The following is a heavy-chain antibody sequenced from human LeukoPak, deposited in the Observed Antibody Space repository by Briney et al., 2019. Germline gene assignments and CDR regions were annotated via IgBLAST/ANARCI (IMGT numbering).Heavy chain of an antibody. V-gene: IGHV1-18*01. Sequence: AAVKVSCKASGYTSTSYRISWVRQAPGPGLEGMGWINTYNDNTNYAQKLQVRVTMTTDTSTSTAYMELRSLRSDDTAVYYCARVHYDILTGYSYFDYWGQGTLVTVSS. J-gene: IGHJ4*02. CDR3: ARVHYDILTGYSYFDY. CDR2: INTYNDNT. D-gene: IGHD3-9*01. CDR1: GYTSTSYR.